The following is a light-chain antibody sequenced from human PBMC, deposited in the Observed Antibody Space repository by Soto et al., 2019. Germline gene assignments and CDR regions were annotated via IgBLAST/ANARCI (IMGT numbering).Light chain of an antibody. CDR1: QSVNQK. V-gene: IGKV3-15*01. Sequence: EIVLTQSPATLSVSPGERATLSCRASQSVNQKLGWYQQKPGQAPRLLIYVASYRATGIPARFSGSGSGTEYTLTISNLQAEDFAVYYCQQFNNWPRTFGQGTKVDIK. CDR2: VAS. J-gene: IGKJ2*02. CDR3: QQFNNWPRT.